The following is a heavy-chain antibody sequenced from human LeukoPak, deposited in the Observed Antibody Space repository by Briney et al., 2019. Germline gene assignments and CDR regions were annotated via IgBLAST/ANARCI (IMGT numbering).Heavy chain of an antibody. D-gene: IGHD3-22*01. V-gene: IGHV4-59*08. CDR2: IYYSGST. CDR1: GGSIRSYY. Sequence: SETLSLTCTVSGGSIRSYYWSWIRQPPGKGLEWIGYIYYSGSTNYNPSLKSRVTISVDTSKNQFSLKLSSVTAADTAVYYCARHYDSSGYWFYFDYWGQGTLVTVSS. J-gene: IGHJ4*02. CDR3: ARHYDSSGYWFYFDY.